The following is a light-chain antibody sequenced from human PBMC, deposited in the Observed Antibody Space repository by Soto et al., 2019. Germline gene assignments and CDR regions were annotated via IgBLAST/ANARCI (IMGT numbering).Light chain of an antibody. CDR3: QQYYSTPGVT. CDR1: QSVLYSSNNKNY. V-gene: IGKV4-1*01. CDR2: WAS. Sequence: DIVMTQSPDSLAVSLGERATINCKSSQSVLYSSNNKNYSAWYQQKPGQPPKLLIYWASTRESGVPDRFSGSGSGTDVTLTISSLQAEDVAVYYCQQYYSTPGVTFGGGTKVEIK. J-gene: IGKJ4*01.